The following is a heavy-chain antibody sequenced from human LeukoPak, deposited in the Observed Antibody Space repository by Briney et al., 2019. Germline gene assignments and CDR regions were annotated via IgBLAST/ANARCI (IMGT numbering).Heavy chain of an antibody. CDR3: ARGTTDGYSYGRFDY. J-gene: IGHJ4*02. Sequence: SQTLSLTCTVSGGSISSGGFYWSWIRQHPGKGLEWLGYNYYSGTTYYNPSLKSRVTFSVDTSKNQFSLKLDPVTAADTALYYCARGTTDGYSYGRFDYWGQGTLVTVSS. V-gene: IGHV4-31*03. CDR2: NYYSGTT. CDR1: GGSISSGGFY. D-gene: IGHD5-18*01.